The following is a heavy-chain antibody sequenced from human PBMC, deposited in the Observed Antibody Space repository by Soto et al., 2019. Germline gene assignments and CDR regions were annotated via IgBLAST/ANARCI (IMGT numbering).Heavy chain of an antibody. CDR3: ARDDLYGGWFDP. Sequence: QLQLQESGSGLVKPSQTLSLTCAVSGGSISSGGYSWNWIRQPPGKGLEWIGYIYNSGSTYSNPSLKSRVTISVDKTKNQFSLKMTSVTAADTAVYYCARDDLYGGWFDPWGQGTLVTVSS. CDR1: GGSISSGGYS. V-gene: IGHV4-30-2*01. D-gene: IGHD4-17*01. J-gene: IGHJ5*02. CDR2: IYNSGST.